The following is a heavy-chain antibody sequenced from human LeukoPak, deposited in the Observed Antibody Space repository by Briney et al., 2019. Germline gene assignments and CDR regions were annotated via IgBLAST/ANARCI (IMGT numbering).Heavy chain of an antibody. CDR1: GGSISSSSYF. V-gene: IGHV4-39*07. CDR3: ARKDRYSSAPPGVDY. D-gene: IGHD6-19*01. CDR2: IYYSGLT. J-gene: IGHJ4*02. Sequence: SETLSLTCTVSGGSISSSSYFWGWIRQPPGKGLEWIGSIYYSGLTYYNPSLKSRVTISVDTSKNHFSLNLNSVTAADTAVYYCARKDRYSSAPPGVDYWGQGTLVTVSS.